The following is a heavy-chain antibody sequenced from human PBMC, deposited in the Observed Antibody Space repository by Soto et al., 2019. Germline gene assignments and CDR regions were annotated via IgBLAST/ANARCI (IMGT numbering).Heavy chain of an antibody. V-gene: IGHV4-38-2*01. CDR2: IYHSGST. J-gene: IGHJ4*02. Sequence: SETLSLTCAVSVYSISSGYYWGWIRQPPGKGLEWIGSIYHSGSTYYIPSLKSRVTTSVDTSKNQFSLRLSSVTAADTAVYYCARVIESSTLSSGGSCNNKMFDYWGQGTLVIGAS. CDR1: VYSISSGYY. CDR3: ARVIESSTLSSGGSCNNKMFDY. D-gene: IGHD2-15*01.